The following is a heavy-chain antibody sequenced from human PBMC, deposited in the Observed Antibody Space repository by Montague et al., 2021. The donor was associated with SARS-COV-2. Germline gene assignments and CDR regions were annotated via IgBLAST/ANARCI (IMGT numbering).Heavy chain of an antibody. D-gene: IGHD3-16*01. CDR1: GGSINSSNW. CDR3: ARSSILGAHRFDY. Sequence: SETLSLTCAVSGGSINSSNWWSWARQPPGKGLEWIGEIYHSGNTNYNPSLQSRFTISVDKSKNQFSLRLSSVTAADTAVYYCARSSILGAHRFDYWGQGTLVTVSS. V-gene: IGHV4-4*02. CDR2: IYHSGNT. J-gene: IGHJ4*02.